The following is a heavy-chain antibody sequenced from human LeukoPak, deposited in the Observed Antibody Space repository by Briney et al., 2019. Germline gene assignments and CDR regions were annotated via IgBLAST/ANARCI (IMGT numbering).Heavy chain of an antibody. V-gene: IGHV3-23*01. J-gene: IGHJ3*02. CDR2: ISGSGGST. D-gene: IGHD3-10*01. CDR1: GFTFSSYA. Sequence: PGGSLRLSCAASGFTFSSYAMSWVRQAPGKGLEWVSAISGSGGSTYYADSVKGRFTISRDNAKNSLYLQMNSLRAEDTALYYCAKDLHEFGEGAFDIWGQGTMVTVSS. CDR3: AKDLHEFGEGAFDI.